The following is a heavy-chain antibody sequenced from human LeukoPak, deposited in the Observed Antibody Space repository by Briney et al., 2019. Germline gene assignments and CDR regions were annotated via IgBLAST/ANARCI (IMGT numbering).Heavy chain of an antibody. V-gene: IGHV1-18*01. Sequence: ASVKVSCKASGYTFSDYSITWVRQAPGQGLGWMGWISPYNADTNYAQNFQGRVTMTTDRSTRTAYMELRNLRSDDTAVYYYARVTTVTRSPWSWGPKKIGQEVNWFDPWGQGTLITVS. CDR1: GYTFSDYS. J-gene: IGHJ5*02. CDR2: ISPYNADT. CDR3: ARVTTVTRSPWSWGPKKIGQEVNWFDP. D-gene: IGHD4-17*01.